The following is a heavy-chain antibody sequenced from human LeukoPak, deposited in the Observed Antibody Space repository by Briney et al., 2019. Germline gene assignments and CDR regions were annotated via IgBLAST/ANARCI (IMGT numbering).Heavy chain of an antibody. CDR2: ITYDGSNK. V-gene: IGHV3-30*18. J-gene: IGHJ4*02. CDR3: AKGDPDTVVVVAAAFDS. D-gene: IGHD2-15*01. CDR1: GFIFSSYG. Sequence: GRSLRLSCAASGFIFSSYGMHWVRQAPGKGLEWVAVITYDGSNKYYADSVKGRFTISRDNSKNTLYLQMNSLRAEDTAVYYCAKGDPDTVVVVAAAFDSWGQGTLVTVSS.